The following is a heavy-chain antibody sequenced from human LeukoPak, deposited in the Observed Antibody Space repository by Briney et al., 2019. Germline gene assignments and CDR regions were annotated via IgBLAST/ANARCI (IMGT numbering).Heavy chain of an antibody. CDR2: ISSNGGST. D-gene: IGHD1-20*01. CDR1: GFTFSSYA. Sequence: GGSLRLSCAASGFTFSSYAMHWVRQAPGKGLEYVSAISSNGGSTYYANSVKSRFTISRDNSKNTLYLQMGSLRAEDMAIYYCVRDPGISGTSYWGQGTLVTVSS. V-gene: IGHV3-64*01. J-gene: IGHJ4*02. CDR3: VRDPGISGTSY.